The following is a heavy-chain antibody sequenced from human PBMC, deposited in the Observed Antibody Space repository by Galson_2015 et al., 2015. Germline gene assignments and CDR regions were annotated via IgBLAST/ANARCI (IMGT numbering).Heavy chain of an antibody. Sequence: SVKVSCKASGGTFSSYAISWVRQAPGQGLEWRGGIIPIFGTANYAQKFQGRVTITADESTSTAYMELSSLRSEDTAVYYCATWYSSGWHTVELDYWGQGTLVTVSS. CDR2: IIPIFGTA. CDR3: ATWYSSGWHTVELDY. V-gene: IGHV1-69*13. CDR1: GGTFSSYA. J-gene: IGHJ4*02. D-gene: IGHD6-19*01.